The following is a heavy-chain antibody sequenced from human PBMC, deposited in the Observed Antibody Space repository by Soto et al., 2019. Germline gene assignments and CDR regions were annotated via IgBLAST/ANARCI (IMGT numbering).Heavy chain of an antibody. CDR1: EFTFRSYW. J-gene: IGHJ3*01. CDR2: ISGDGSST. Sequence: GGSLRLSCAASEFTFRSYWMHWVRQSPGKGLVWVSRISGDGSSTTYADSVRGRFTISRDNAKNTVYLQMDSPRAEDTAVYYCARSPPGTYGAFDLWGQGTMVTVSS. V-gene: IGHV3-74*01. D-gene: IGHD1-1*01. CDR3: ARSPPGTYGAFDL.